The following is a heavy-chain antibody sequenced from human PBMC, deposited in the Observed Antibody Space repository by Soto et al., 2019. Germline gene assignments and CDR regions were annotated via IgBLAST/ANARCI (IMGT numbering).Heavy chain of an antibody. J-gene: IGHJ6*02. Sequence: GASVKVSCKASGYTFTSYGISWVRQAPGQGLEWMGWISAYNGNTNYAQKLQGRVTMTTDTSTSTAYMELRSLRSDDTAVYYCARGNWNYYYYYGMDVWGQGTTVTVSS. CDR1: GYTFTSYG. CDR2: ISAYNGNT. V-gene: IGHV1-18*04. D-gene: IGHD1-1*01. CDR3: ARGNWNYYYYYGMDV.